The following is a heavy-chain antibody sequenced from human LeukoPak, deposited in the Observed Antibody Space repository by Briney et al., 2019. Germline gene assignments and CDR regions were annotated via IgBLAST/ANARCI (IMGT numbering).Heavy chain of an antibody. D-gene: IGHD3-22*01. J-gene: IGHJ4*02. V-gene: IGHV3-9*01. Sequence: GRSLRLSCAASGFTFDDYAMHLVRQAPGKGLEWVSGISWNSGSIGYADSVKGRFTISRDNAKNSLYLQMNSLRAEDTALYYCAKNYYDSSGYYPYFDYWGQGTLVTVSS. CDR2: ISWNSGSI. CDR3: AKNYYDSSGYYPYFDY. CDR1: GFTFDDYA.